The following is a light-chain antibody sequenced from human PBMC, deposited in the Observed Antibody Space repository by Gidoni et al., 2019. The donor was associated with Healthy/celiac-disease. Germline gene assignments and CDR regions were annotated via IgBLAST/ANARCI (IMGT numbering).Light chain of an antibody. J-gene: IGLJ1*01. Sequence: QSALPQPASVSGSPGPSITISCTGTSSDVGGYNYVSWYQQHPGKAPKLMIHDVSNRPAGVSNRFSGSKSGNTASLTISGLQAEDEADYYCSSYTSSSTLYVFGTGTKVTVL. CDR2: DVS. CDR3: SSYTSSSTLYV. V-gene: IGLV2-14*01. CDR1: SSDVGGYNY.